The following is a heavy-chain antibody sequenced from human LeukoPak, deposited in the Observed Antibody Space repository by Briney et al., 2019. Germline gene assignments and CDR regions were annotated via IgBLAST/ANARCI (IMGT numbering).Heavy chain of an antibody. CDR1: GGSISSSSYY. Sequence: SETLSLTCTVSGGSISSSSYYWGWIRQPPGKGLEWIGSIYYSGSTYYSPSLKSRVTISVDTSKSQFPLKLSSVTAADTAVYYCARQAGYSSSWPPNWFDPWGQGTLVTVSS. V-gene: IGHV4-39*06. CDR2: IYYSGST. D-gene: IGHD6-13*01. J-gene: IGHJ5*02. CDR3: ARQAGYSSSWPPNWFDP.